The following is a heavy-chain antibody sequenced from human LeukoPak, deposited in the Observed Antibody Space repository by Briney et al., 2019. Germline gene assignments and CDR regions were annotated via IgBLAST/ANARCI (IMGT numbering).Heavy chain of an antibody. V-gene: IGHV1-8*01. CDR1: GYTFTGYD. D-gene: IGHD3-3*01. CDR2: MNPNSGNT. J-gene: IGHJ5*02. Sequence: GASVKVSCKASGYTFTGYDINWVRQATGQGLEWMGWMNPNSGNTGYAQKFQGRVTMTRNTSISTAYMELSSLRSEDTAVYYCARVQGDFWKWFDPWGQGTLVTVSS. CDR3: ARVQGDFWKWFDP.